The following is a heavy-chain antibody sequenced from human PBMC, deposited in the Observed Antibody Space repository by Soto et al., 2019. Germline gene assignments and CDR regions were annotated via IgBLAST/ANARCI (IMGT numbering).Heavy chain of an antibody. V-gene: IGHV5-10-1*01. CDR2: IDPSDSYT. CDR3: ARTLGTPRYSYYGMDV. J-gene: IGHJ6*02. D-gene: IGHD1-7*01. CDR1: GYSFTSYW. Sequence: GESLKISCKGSGYSFTSYWISWVRQMPGKGLQWMGRIDPSDSYTNYSPSFQGHVTISADNSISTAYLQWSSLKASDTAMYYCARTLGTPRYSYYGMDVWGQGTTVTVSS.